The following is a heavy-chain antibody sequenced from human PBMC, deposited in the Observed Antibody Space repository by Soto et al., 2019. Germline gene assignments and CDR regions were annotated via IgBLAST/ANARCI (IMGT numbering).Heavy chain of an antibody. CDR2: IKQDGSEQ. Sequence: EVQLVESGGGLVQPGGSLRLSCAASGFTFSGYWMSWVRQAPGKGLEWVANIKQDGSEQFYVDSVKGRFTISRDNAKNTLYLQMYSLRPEDTAVYYCAKSLGDRWNTYYFDYWGQGTLVTVSS. CDR3: AKSLGDRWNTYYFDY. J-gene: IGHJ4*02. CDR1: GFTFSGYW. D-gene: IGHD1-1*01. V-gene: IGHV3-7*05.